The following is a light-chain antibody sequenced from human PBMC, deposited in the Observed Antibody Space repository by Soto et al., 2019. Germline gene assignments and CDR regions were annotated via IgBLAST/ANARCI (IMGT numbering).Light chain of an antibody. J-gene: IGKJ1*01. CDR1: QSVSGW. CDR2: GAS. Sequence: DIQMTQSPSTLSASVGDTVTVTCRASQSVSGWLAWYQQKPGKAPRVLIYGASSLAGGVPSRFSGSGSGTEFTLTISSLQPDDFATYYCQQYNSYPWTFGQGTKVDIK. CDR3: QQYNSYPWT. V-gene: IGKV1-5*01.